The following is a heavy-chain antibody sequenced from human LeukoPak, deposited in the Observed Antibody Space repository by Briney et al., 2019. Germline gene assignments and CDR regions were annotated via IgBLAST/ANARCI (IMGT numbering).Heavy chain of an antibody. J-gene: IGHJ4*02. CDR3: AKADWDIVVVPAAYFDY. Sequence: GGSLRLSCAASGLTFSSYGMHWVRQAPGKGLEWVAFIRYDGSNKYYADAVKGRFTISRDNSKNTLYLQMNSLRAEDTAVYYCAKADWDIVVVPAAYFDYWGQGTLVTVSS. CDR2: IRYDGSNK. D-gene: IGHD2-2*01. V-gene: IGHV3-30*02. CDR1: GLTFSSYG.